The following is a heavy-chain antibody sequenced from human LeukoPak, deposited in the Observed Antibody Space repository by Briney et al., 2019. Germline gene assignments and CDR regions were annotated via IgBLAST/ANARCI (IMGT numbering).Heavy chain of an antibody. CDR2: INPNSGDT. CDR3: AREGGYSYGPLDY. CDR1: GYTFTGYY. J-gene: IGHJ4*02. D-gene: IGHD5-18*01. V-gene: IGHV1-2*02. Sequence: GASVKVSCKASGYTFTGYYMHWVRQAPGQGLEWMGWINPNSGDTNYAQKFQGRVTMTRDTSISTAYMELSSLRSEDTAVYYCAREGGYSYGPLDYWGQGTLVTVSS.